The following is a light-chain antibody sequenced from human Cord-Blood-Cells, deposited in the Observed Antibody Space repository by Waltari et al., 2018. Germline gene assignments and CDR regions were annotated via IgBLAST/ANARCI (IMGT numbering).Light chain of an antibody. J-gene: IGLJ3*02. V-gene: IGLV3-1*01. CDR3: QAWDSSTWV. CDR1: TLGDKY. CDR2: QDS. Sequence: SYELTQPPSVSVSPGQTASITCSGDTLGDKYACWYQQKPGQYPVLVIYQDSKRPSGIPERFSGSNSGNTATLTISGTQAMDEADYYCQAWDSSTWVFGGGTKLTVL.